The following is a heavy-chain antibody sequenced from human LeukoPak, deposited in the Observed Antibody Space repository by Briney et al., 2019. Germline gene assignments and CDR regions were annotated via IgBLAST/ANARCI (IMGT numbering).Heavy chain of an antibody. CDR2: FDPEDGET. J-gene: IGHJ4*02. Sequence: ASVKVSCKVSGYTLTELSMHWVRQAPGKGLEWMGGFDPEDGETIYAQKFQGRVTMTEDTSTDTAYMELSSLRSEDTAVYYCATGIRGFDSSGYYRWDYWGQGTLVTVSS. CDR3: ATGIRGFDSSGYYRWDY. D-gene: IGHD3-22*01. V-gene: IGHV1-24*01. CDR1: GYTLTELS.